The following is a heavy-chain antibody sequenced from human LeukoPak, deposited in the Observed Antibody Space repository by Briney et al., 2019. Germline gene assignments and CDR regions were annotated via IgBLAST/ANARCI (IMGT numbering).Heavy chain of an antibody. Sequence: SETLSLTCTVSGGSISSYYWSWIRQPPGKGLEWIGYIYYSGSTNYNPSLKSRVTISVDTSKNQFSLKLSSVTAADTAVYYCARGAGSGSYNFDYWGQGTLVTVSS. CDR3: ARGAGSGSYNFDY. D-gene: IGHD1-26*01. CDR2: IYYSGST. V-gene: IGHV4-59*12. J-gene: IGHJ4*02. CDR1: GGSISSYY.